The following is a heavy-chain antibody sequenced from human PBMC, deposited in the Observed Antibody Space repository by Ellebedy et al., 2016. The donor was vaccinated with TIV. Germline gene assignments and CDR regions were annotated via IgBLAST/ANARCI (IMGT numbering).Heavy chain of an antibody. J-gene: IGHJ4*02. Sequence: ASVKVSCKASGYSFTSYFIHWVRQAPGQGLEWMGIITPSGGSTDYAQRFQGRVTVTRGTSTRTVYMELSSLRSEDTAVYYCARDGPLGIDYWGQGTLVTVSS. CDR1: GYSFTSYF. CDR2: ITPSGGST. D-gene: IGHD7-27*01. V-gene: IGHV1-46*01. CDR3: ARDGPLGIDY.